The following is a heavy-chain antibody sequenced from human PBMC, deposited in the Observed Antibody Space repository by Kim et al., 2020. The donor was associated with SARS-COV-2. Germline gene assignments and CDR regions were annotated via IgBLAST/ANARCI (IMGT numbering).Heavy chain of an antibody. D-gene: IGHD3-10*01. V-gene: IGHV1-46*01. CDR2: INPSGGST. Sequence: ASVKVSCKASGYTFTSYYMHWVRQAPGQGLEWMGIINPSGGSTSYAQKFQGRVTMTRDTSTSTAYMELSSLRSEDTAVYYCARDLGGYGSGLASYGMDVWGQGTTVTVSS. CDR3: ARDLGGYGSGLASYGMDV. J-gene: IGHJ6*02. CDR1: GYTFTSYY.